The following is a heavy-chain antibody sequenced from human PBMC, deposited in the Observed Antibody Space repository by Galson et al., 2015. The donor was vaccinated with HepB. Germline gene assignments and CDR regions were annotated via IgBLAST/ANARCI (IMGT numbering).Heavy chain of an antibody. CDR3: ARTGRPGIAAGWY. CDR1: GGTFSSYA. J-gene: IGHJ4*02. V-gene: IGHV1-69*13. D-gene: IGHD6-13*01. Sequence: SVKVSCKASGGTFSSYAISWVRQAPGQGLEWMGEIIPIFGTANNAQKFQGRVTITADESTGTAYMELSSLRSEDTAIYYCARTGRPGIAAGWYWGQGTLVTVSS. CDR2: IIPIFGTA.